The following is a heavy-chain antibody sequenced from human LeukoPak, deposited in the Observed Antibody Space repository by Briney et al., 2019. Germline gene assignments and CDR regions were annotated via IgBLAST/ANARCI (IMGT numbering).Heavy chain of an antibody. CDR3: ARVGIFSSYASDM. V-gene: IGHV3-53*01. J-gene: IGHJ3*02. CDR1: GFTVSSND. Sequence: GGSLRLSCAASGFTVSSNDMSWVRQAPGKGLECISVIYSGGSTDYADSVKGRLTISRDNSKNTLYLQMNSLRAEDTAVYYCARVGIFSSYASDMWGQGTMVTVSS. CDR2: IYSGGST. D-gene: IGHD2/OR15-2a*01.